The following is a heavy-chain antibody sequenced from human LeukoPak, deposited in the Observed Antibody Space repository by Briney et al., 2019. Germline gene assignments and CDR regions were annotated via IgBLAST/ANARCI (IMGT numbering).Heavy chain of an antibody. Sequence: ASVKVSCKASGYTFTSYDINWVRQATGQGLEWMGWMNPNSGNTGYAQKFQGRVTMTRNTSISTAYMELSSLRSEDTAVYYCARQNCDYVWGSYRYDYWGQGTLVTVSS. V-gene: IGHV1-8*01. CDR3: ARQNCDYVWGSYRYDY. CDR1: GYTFTSYD. J-gene: IGHJ4*02. D-gene: IGHD3-16*02. CDR2: MNPNSGNT.